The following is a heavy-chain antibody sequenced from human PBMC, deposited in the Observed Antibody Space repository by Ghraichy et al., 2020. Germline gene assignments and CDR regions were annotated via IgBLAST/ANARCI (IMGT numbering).Heavy chain of an antibody. V-gene: IGHV1-18*04. J-gene: IGHJ4*02. CDR3: ARVEERSYYDFWSGYSNSRTGAYYFDY. CDR1: GYTFTSYG. D-gene: IGHD3-3*01. Sequence: ASVKVSCKASGYTFTSYGISWVRQAPGQGLEWMGWISAYNGNTNYAQKLQGRVTMTTDTSTSTAYMELRSLRSDDTAVYYCARVEERSYYDFWSGYSNSRTGAYYFDYWGQGTLVTVSS. CDR2: ISAYNGNT.